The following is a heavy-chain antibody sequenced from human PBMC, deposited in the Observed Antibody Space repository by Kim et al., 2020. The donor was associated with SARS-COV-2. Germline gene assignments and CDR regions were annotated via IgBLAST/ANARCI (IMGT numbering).Heavy chain of an antibody. CDR2: IYYTGAT. CDR1: GGSMSSYY. D-gene: IGHD4-17*01. Sequence: SETLSLTCTVSGGSMSSYYWTWIRQPPGKGLQWIGNIYYTGATDYNPSLKSRVSMSIDRSGDRFSLSLTALSAADTTLYFCGRRRYVDYAFDMWGQGCMVIVSS. J-gene: IGHJ3*02. V-gene: IGHV4-59*08. CDR3: GRRRYVDYAFDM.